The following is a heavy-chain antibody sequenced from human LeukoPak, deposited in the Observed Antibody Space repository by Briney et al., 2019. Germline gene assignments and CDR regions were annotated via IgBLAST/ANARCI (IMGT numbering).Heavy chain of an antibody. Sequence: PSETLSLTCAVYGGSFSGYYWSWIRQPPGKGLEWIGEINHSGSTNYNPSLKSRVTISVDRSKNQFSLKLSSVTAADTAVYYCARGSPPDYGDYVDYWGQGTLVTVSS. CDR3: ARGSPPDYGDYVDY. D-gene: IGHD4-17*01. J-gene: IGHJ4*02. CDR2: INHSGST. V-gene: IGHV4-34*01. CDR1: GGSFSGYY.